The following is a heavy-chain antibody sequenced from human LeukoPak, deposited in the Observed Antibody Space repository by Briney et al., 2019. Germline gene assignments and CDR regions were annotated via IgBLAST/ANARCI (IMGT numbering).Heavy chain of an antibody. J-gene: IGHJ3*02. CDR1: GGSISSYY. V-gene: IGHV4-59*08. CDR3: ARTNAFHI. CDR2: IYYTGST. Sequence: SETLSLTCTVSGGSISSYYWSWIRQPPGKGLEWIGFIYYTGSTNYNPSLKSRVTISLDTSKNQFSLRLNSVTAADTAVYYCARTNAFHIWGQGTMVTVSS.